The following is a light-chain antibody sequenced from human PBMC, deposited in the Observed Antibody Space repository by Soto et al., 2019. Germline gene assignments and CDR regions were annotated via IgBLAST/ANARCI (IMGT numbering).Light chain of an antibody. CDR3: QVWDSSSDHYV. V-gene: IGLV3-21*02. J-gene: IGLJ1*01. Sequence: SYILTQPPSVSVAPGQTATIACGGYNIGTKGVHWYQQRPGQAPVLVVSDDSDRASGIPERFSGSNSGNMATLTISRAEAGDEADYYCQVWDSSSDHYVFGTGTKVTVL. CDR2: DDS. CDR1: NIGTKG.